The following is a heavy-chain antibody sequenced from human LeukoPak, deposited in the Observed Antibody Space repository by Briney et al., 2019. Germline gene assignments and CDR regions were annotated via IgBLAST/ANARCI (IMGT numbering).Heavy chain of an antibody. V-gene: IGHV5-51*01. Sequence: GESLKISCEGSGYTSTSYWIVWVRQMPGKSPEWMGIIYPGDSDTRYSPSFDGQVTISADKSSVYLQWSSLKPSDTAMYYCARRGGRHRWLQGDGFDVWGQGTMVTVSS. J-gene: IGHJ3*01. CDR1: GYTSTSYW. D-gene: IGHD5-24*01. CDR3: ARRGGRHRWLQGDGFDV. CDR2: IYPGDSDT.